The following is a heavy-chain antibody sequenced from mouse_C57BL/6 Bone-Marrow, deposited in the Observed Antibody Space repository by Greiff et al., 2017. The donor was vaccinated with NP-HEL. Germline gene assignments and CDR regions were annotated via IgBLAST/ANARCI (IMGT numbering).Heavy chain of an antibody. CDR3: ARFYYYGSRLFDY. V-gene: IGHV1-82*01. J-gene: IGHJ2*01. CDR1: GYAFSSSW. CDR2: IYPGDGDT. Sequence: QVQLQQSGPELVKPGASVKISCKASGYAFSSSWMNWVKQRPGKGLEWIGRIYPGDGDTNYNGKFKGKATLTADKSSSTAYMQLSSLTSEDSAVYFCARFYYYGSRLFDYWGQGTTLTVSS. D-gene: IGHD1-1*01.